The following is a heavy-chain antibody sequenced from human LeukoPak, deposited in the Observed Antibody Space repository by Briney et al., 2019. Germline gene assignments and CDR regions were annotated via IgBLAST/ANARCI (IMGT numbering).Heavy chain of an antibody. CDR2: INTGSTYM. CDR3: ARVEATTGRNYHYYYMDV. J-gene: IGHJ6*03. D-gene: IGHD1-1*01. V-gene: IGHV3-21*01. CDR1: GIYVSGYS. Sequence: GGSLRLSCAASGIYVSGYSMNWVRQAPGKGMEWVSSINTGSTYMYYADSVKGRFAISRDNAKNSLHLQMFSLRAEDTAVYFCARVEATTGRNYHYYYMDVWGKGTTVTVSS.